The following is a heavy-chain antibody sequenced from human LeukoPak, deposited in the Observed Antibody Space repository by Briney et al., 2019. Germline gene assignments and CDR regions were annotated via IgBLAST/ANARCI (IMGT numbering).Heavy chain of an antibody. Sequence: GGSLRLSCAASGFTFSSYGMHWVRQAPGKGLEWVAVIWYDGSNKYYADSVKGRFTISRDNSKNTLYLQVNSLRAEDTAVYYCARGDYYGSRGDYWGQGTLVTVSS. CDR1: GFTFSSYG. J-gene: IGHJ4*02. V-gene: IGHV3-33*01. D-gene: IGHD3-10*01. CDR2: IWYDGSNK. CDR3: ARGDYYGSRGDY.